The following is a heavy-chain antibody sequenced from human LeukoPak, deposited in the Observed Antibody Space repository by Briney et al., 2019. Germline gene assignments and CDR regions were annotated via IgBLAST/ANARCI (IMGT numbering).Heavy chain of an antibody. CDR3: ARVRSGSCDY. V-gene: IGHV4-39*07. Sequence: SETLSLTCTVSGGSISSSSYYWGWIRQPPGKGLEWIGSIYYSGSTYYNPSLKSRVTISVDTSKNQFSLKLSSVTAADTAVYYCARVRSGSCDYWGQGTLVTVSS. D-gene: IGHD1-26*01. CDR2: IYYSGST. J-gene: IGHJ4*02. CDR1: GGSISSSSYY.